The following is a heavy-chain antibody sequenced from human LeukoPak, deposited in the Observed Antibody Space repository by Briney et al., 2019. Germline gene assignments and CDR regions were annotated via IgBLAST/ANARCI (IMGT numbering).Heavy chain of an antibody. V-gene: IGHV3-21*01. CDR2: ISSSSSYI. D-gene: IGHD3-10*01. J-gene: IGHJ4*02. Sequence: GGSLRLSCAASGFTFSSYSMNWVRQAPGKGLEWVSSISSSSSYIYYADSVRGRFTISRDNAKNSLYLQMNSLRAEDTAVYYCARGRVVRGYMGYWGQGTLVTVSS. CDR3: ARGRVVRGYMGY. CDR1: GFTFSSYS.